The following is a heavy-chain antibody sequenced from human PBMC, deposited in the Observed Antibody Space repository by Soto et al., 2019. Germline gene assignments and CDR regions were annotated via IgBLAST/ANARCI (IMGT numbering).Heavy chain of an antibody. V-gene: IGHV3-23*01. D-gene: IGHD2-8*02. CDR2: ISPSGDST. Sequence: EVQLLESGGGLVQPGGSLRLSCAASGFTFSSYTMTWVRQAPGKGLEWVSGISPSGDSTDYADSVKARFTISRDNSKNMLFLQMNSLRAEDTALYYCAKHPWGCIRSASVNCNWGQGALVTVSS. CDR1: GFTFSSYT. J-gene: IGHJ4*02. CDR3: AKHPWGCIRSASVNCN.